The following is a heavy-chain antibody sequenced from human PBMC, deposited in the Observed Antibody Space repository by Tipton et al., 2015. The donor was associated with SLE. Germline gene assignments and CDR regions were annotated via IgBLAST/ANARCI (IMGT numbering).Heavy chain of an antibody. CDR3: ASGHYSGTYEVFDY. V-gene: IGHV1-18*01. D-gene: IGHD1-26*01. J-gene: IGHJ4*02. CDR2: ISVYNDNT. Sequence: QVQLVQSGPEVKKPGAPVMVSCKVTGYIFTTYGVKWVRQAPGQGLEWMGWISVYNDNTNYAQNLQGRVIMTTDTSTNTAYMELRSLRSDDTAVYYCASGHYSGTYEVFDYWGQGTLITVSS. CDR1: GYIFTTYG.